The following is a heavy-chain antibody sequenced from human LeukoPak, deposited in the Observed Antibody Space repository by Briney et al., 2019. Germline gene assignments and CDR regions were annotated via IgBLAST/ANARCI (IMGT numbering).Heavy chain of an antibody. D-gene: IGHD2-2*01. CDR2: ISSSSSYI. J-gene: IGHJ4*02. Sequence: GGSLRLSCAAPGFTFSSYSMNWVRQAPGKGLEWVSSISSSSSYIYYADSVKGRFTIPRDNAKNSLYLQMNSLRAEDTAVYYCARDKIQEYQLLSPFDYWGQGTLVTVSS. CDR1: GFTFSSYS. CDR3: ARDKIQEYQLLSPFDY. V-gene: IGHV3-21*01.